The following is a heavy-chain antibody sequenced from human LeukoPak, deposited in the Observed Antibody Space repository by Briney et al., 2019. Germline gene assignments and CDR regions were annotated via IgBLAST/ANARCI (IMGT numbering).Heavy chain of an antibody. D-gene: IGHD3-3*01. CDR1: GYTLTELS. J-gene: IGHJ4*02. CDR2: FDPEDGET. V-gene: IGHV1-24*01. CDR3: ATDPSRFLEWSIRTPFDY. Sequence: ASVKVSCKVSGYTLTELSMHWVRLAPGKGLEWMGGFDPEDGETIYAQKFQGRVTMTEDTSTDTAYMELSSLRSEDTAVYYCATDPSRFLEWSIRTPFDYWGQGTLVTVSS.